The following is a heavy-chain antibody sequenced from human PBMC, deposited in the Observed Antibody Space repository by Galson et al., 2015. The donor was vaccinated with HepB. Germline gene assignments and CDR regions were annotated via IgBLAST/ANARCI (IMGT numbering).Heavy chain of an antibody. CDR1: GFTFRSHW. Sequence: SLRLSCAPSGFTFRSHWMHWVRQAPGKGLVWVSRIHSDGSVTTYADSVKGRFTVSRDNSKDTLYLEMDSLRVEDTAVYYCARDIGYYYMDVWGKGTTVIVSS. CDR2: IHSDGSVT. CDR3: ARDIGYYYMDV. V-gene: IGHV3-74*01. D-gene: IGHD2-15*01. J-gene: IGHJ6*03.